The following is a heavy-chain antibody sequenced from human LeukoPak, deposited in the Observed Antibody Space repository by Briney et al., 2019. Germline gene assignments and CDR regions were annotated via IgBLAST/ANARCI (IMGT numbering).Heavy chain of an antibody. CDR2: IYPGDSDT. CDR1: GYSFTSYW. D-gene: IGHD3-22*01. J-gene: IGHJ4*02. CDR3: ARITYYYDSSGYYNYFDY. V-gene: IGHV5-51*01. Sequence: GESLQISCKGSGYSFTSYWIGWVRQMPGKGLEWMGIIYPGDSDTRYSPSFQGQVTISADKSISTAYLQWSSLKASDTAIYYCARITYYYDSSGYYNYFDYWGQGTLVTVSS.